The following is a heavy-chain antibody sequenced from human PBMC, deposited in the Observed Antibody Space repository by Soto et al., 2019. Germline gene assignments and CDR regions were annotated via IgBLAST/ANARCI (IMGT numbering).Heavy chain of an antibody. Sequence: AASVKVSCKASEYSFTGHYLHWVRLAPGQGLEWMGWIDPKSGDTKYAQKFQDRVTMTRDTSISTAYMDLSRLTSDDTAVYYCARDYDKSGYDYFDPWGQGTLVTVSS. CDR3: ARDYDKSGYDYFDP. CDR2: IDPKSGDT. V-gene: IGHV1-2*02. CDR1: EYSFTGHY. D-gene: IGHD3-22*01. J-gene: IGHJ5*02.